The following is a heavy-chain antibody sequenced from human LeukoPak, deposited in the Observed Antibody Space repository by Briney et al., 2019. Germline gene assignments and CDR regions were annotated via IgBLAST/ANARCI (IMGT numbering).Heavy chain of an antibody. CDR1: GFTFSSYG. Sequence: GGSLRLSCAASGFTFSSYGMHWVRQAPGKGLEWVAVISYDGSNKYYADSVKGRFTISRDNSKNTLYLQMNSLRAEDTAVYYCAKVILGSGYLFDYWGQGTLVTVSS. CDR2: ISYDGSNK. V-gene: IGHV3-30*18. J-gene: IGHJ4*02. CDR3: AKVILGSGYLFDY. D-gene: IGHD3-22*01.